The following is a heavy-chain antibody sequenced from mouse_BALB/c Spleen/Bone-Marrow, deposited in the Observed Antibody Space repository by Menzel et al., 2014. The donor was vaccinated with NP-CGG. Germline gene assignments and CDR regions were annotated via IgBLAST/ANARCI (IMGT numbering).Heavy chain of an antibody. V-gene: IGHV1-54*01. CDR1: GYAFTNYL. CDR2: INPGIGGT. CDR3: ARFTRDY. J-gene: IGHJ2*01. Sequence: QVQLQQPGDELVRPGTSVKVSCKAFGYAFTNYLIEWFKQRPGQGLEWIGRINPGIGGTTYNAKFKGKATLTADKSSTTAYMQLSSLTSDDSAVYFCARFTRDYWGQGTTLTVSS.